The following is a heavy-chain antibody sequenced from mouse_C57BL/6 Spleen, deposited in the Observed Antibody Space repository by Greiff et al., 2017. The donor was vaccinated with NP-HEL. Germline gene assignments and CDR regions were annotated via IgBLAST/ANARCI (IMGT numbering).Heavy chain of an antibody. D-gene: IGHD2-3*01. CDR3: ARKGDGYYSYWYFDV. CDR2: IYPGDGDT. Sequence: VQLQQSGAELVKPGASVKISCKASGYAFSSYWMNWVKQRPGKGLEWIGQIYPGDGDTTYNGKFKGKATLTADKSSSTAYMQLSSLTSEDSAVYFCARKGDGYYSYWYFDVWGTGTTVTVAS. J-gene: IGHJ1*03. V-gene: IGHV1-80*01. CDR1: GYAFSSYW.